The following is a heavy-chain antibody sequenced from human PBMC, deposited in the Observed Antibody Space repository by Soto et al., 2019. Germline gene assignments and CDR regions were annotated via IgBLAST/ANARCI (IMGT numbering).Heavy chain of an antibody. J-gene: IGHJ4*02. V-gene: IGHV3-23*01. Sequence: GGSLRLSCAASGFTFSSYAMSWVRQGPGKGLEWVSTISGSGANTYYADSVKGRLTISRDNSKNTLYLQMNSLRAEDTAVYYCAKDCLPIAAAGLFDYWGQGTLVTVSS. D-gene: IGHD6-13*01. CDR1: GFTFSSYA. CDR3: AKDCLPIAAAGLFDY. CDR2: ISGSGANT.